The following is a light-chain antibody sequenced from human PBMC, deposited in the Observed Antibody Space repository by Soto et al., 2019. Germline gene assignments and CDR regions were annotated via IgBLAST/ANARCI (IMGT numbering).Light chain of an antibody. V-gene: IGKV1-33*01. CDR1: QDISNY. J-gene: IGKJ2*01. Sequence: DIQMTQSPSSLSASVGDRVTITCQASQDISNYLNWYQQKPGKAPKLLIYDASNLETGVPSSLSGSGSGTDFTFTISSLQPEDIATYYCEEYDNLPMYTFGQGTKVEIK. CDR3: EEYDNLPMYT. CDR2: DAS.